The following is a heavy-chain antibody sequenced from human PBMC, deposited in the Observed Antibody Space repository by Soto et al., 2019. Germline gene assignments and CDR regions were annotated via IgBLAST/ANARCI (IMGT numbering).Heavy chain of an antibody. J-gene: IGHJ6*02. Sequence: QVQLVQSGAEVKKPGSSVKVSCKASGGTFSSYAISWVRQAPGQGLEWMGGIIPIFGTANYAQKFQGRVTITADESTSTAYMELSRLRSEDTAVYYCARDDRERFSPYYYYGMDVWGQGTTVTVSS. CDR2: IIPIFGTA. V-gene: IGHV1-69*01. CDR3: ARDDRERFSPYYYYGMDV. CDR1: GGTFSSYA.